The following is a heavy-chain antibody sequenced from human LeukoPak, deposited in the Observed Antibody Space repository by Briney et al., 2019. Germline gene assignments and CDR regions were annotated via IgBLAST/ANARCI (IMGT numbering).Heavy chain of an antibody. CDR2: INGDGTIT. Sequence: PGGSLRLSCAASGFTFRSYWMHSVRQAPGMGLVWLSRINGDGTITSYADSVKGRFIISRDISRSTLHLQMNSLRVEDTAVYYCVKEQSSGWYRVADYWGQGTMVTVSS. CDR3: VKEQSSGWYRVADY. D-gene: IGHD6-19*01. V-gene: IGHV3-74*01. J-gene: IGHJ4*02. CDR1: GFTFRSYW.